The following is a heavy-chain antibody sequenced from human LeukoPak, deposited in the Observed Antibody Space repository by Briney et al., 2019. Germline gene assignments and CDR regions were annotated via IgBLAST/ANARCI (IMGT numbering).Heavy chain of an antibody. CDR3: TRRISTGSYSGLDV. CDR1: GFTFSGSA. Sequence: GGSLRLSCAASGFTFSGSAMHWVRQASGKGLEWVGRIRSKANSYATAYAASVKGRFTISRDDSKNTAYLQMNSLKTEDTAVYYCTRRISTGSYSGLDVWGKGTTVTVSS. J-gene: IGHJ6*04. V-gene: IGHV3-73*01. CDR2: IRSKANSYAT. D-gene: IGHD1-26*01.